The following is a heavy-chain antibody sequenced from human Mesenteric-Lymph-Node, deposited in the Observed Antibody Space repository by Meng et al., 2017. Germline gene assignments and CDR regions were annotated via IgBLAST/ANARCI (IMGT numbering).Heavy chain of an antibody. CDR3: ARLWFGERPPDY. V-gene: IGHV4-39*01. CDR2: IYYSGRT. J-gene: IGHJ4*02. Sequence: QLQLQEAGLGLVKPSETLSLTCTASGGSISSRTYYWGWICQPPGKGLEWIGSIYYSGRTYYNPSLKSRVTMSVDTSKNQFSLKLSSVTAADTAVYYCARLWFGERPPDYWGQGTLVTVSS. D-gene: IGHD3-10*01. CDR1: GGSISSRTYY.